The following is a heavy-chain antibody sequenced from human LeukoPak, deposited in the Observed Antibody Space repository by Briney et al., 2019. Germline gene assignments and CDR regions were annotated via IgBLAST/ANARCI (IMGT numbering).Heavy chain of an antibody. Sequence: GGSLRLSCAASGFSFKDYWMSWVRQAPGKGLEWVAVISYDGSNKYYADSVKGRFTISRDNSKNTLYLQMNSLRAEDTAVYYCANSRGRFLEWFPQGYWGQGTLVTVSS. V-gene: IGHV3-30-3*01. CDR2: ISYDGSNK. J-gene: IGHJ4*02. CDR3: ANSRGRFLEWFPQGY. CDR1: GFSFKDYW. D-gene: IGHD3-3*01.